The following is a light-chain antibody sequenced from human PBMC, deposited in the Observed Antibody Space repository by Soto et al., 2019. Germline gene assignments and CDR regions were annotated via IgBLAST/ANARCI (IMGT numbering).Light chain of an antibody. CDR2: VTS. V-gene: IGKV1-17*01. J-gene: IGKJ3*01. Sequence: DIQMTQSPSSLSASVGDRVIITCRASQGIRNGLAWYQQKPGKAPKRLIDVTSNLESGVPSRFSGSGSGTEFTLPISSLQPEDCAAYYCLQHDTYPFTFGPGTKVDIK. CDR1: QGIRNG. CDR3: LQHDTYPFT.